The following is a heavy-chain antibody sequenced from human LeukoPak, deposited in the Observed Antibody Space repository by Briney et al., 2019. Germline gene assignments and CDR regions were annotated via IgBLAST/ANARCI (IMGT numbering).Heavy chain of an antibody. V-gene: IGHV3-30*03. J-gene: IGHJ4*02. D-gene: IGHD3-3*01. CDR1: GFTFSNAW. Sequence: GGSLRLSCAASGFTFSNAWMSWVRQAPGKGLEWVAIISNDGSRKYYAHSVEGRFTISRDNSKNTLYLRMDSLRAEDTAVYYCARDRAWNYFDYWGQGTLVTVSS. CDR3: ARDRAWNYFDY. CDR2: ISNDGSRK.